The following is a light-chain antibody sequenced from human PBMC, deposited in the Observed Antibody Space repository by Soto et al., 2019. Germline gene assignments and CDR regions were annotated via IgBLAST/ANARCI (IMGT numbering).Light chain of an antibody. J-gene: IGKJ1*01. CDR3: QQYGSSPRT. Sequence: EKLLTQSPGTLSLSPGEGASLSCRASRSVSASYLAWYQQKPGQAPTLLIYGASIRAACIPDRFSGSGSGTNFTLTIRRLEPDDFAVYYCQQYGSSPRTFGQGTKVDIK. CDR2: GAS. V-gene: IGKV3-20*01. CDR1: RSVSASY.